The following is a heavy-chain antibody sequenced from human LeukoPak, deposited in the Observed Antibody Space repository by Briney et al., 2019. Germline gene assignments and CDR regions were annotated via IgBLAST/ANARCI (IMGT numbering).Heavy chain of an antibody. V-gene: IGHV5-51*01. D-gene: IGHD6-13*01. CDR2: IYPGDSDT. J-gene: IGHJ4*02. CDR1: GYSFTSYW. CDR3: ARGAQQLQVPFDY. Sequence: GESLKISCKGSGYSFTSYWIGWVRQMPGKGLEWMGIIYPGDSDTRYSPSFQGQVTISADKSISTAYLQWSSLKASDTAMYYYARGAQQLQVPFDYWGQGTLVTVSS.